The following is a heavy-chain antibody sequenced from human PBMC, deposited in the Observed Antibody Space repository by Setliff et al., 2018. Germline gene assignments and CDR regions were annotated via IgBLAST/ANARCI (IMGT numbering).Heavy chain of an antibody. Sequence: PSETLSLTCTVSGGSISSGSYYWSWIRQPAGKGLEWIGRIYTSGSTNYNPSLKSRVTMSVDTSKNQFSLKLSSVTAADTAVYYCARTLLLSPYYFDYWVQGTLVTVSS. J-gene: IGHJ4*02. CDR3: ARTLLLSPYYFDY. V-gene: IGHV4-61*02. CDR2: IYTSGST. D-gene: IGHD2-21*01. CDR1: GGSISSGSYY.